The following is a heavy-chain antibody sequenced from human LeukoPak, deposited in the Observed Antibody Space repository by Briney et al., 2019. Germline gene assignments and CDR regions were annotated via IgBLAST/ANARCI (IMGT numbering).Heavy chain of an antibody. CDR2: IRSKADSYTT. V-gene: IGHV3-73*01. Sequence: GGSLKLSCAASGFTFSGSAMHWVRQAPGKGLEWLGRIRSKADSYTTAYAASVKGRFIVSRDDSKNTAYLQMNSLKTEDTAVYYCRAAADLNDYWGQGTPVTVSS. J-gene: IGHJ4*02. D-gene: IGHD6-13*01. CDR3: RAAADLNDY. CDR1: GFTFSGSA.